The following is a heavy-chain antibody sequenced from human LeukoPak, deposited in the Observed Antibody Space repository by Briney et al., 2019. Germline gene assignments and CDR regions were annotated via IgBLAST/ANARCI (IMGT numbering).Heavy chain of an antibody. Sequence: GESLKISWKASGYSFTTYWIGWVRQMPGRGLEWMGIIYPGDSETRYSPSFQGQVAISADKSISTAYLEWSSLKASDTAMYYCARQFRDSSGYYSYYFDYWGQGTLVTVSS. J-gene: IGHJ4*02. CDR3: ARQFRDSSGYYSYYFDY. CDR1: GYSFTTYW. D-gene: IGHD3-22*01. CDR2: IYPGDSET. V-gene: IGHV5-51*01.